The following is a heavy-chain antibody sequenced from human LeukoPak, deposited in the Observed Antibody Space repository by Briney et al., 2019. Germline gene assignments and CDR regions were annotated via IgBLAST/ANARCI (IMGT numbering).Heavy chain of an antibody. CDR2: ISGSGGNT. D-gene: IGHD3-10*01. Sequence: PGGSLRLSCAASGFTFSNYGMSWVRQAPGKGLEWVSTISGSGGNTYYADSVKGRFTISRDNSKNTVYLQMNSLRAEDTAVYYCASLKYGSGSGSEYWGQGTLVTVSS. J-gene: IGHJ4*02. CDR1: GFTFSNYG. V-gene: IGHV3-23*01. CDR3: ASLKYGSGSGSEY.